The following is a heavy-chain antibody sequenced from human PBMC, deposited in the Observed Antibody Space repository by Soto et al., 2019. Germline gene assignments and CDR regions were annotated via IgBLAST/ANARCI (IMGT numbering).Heavy chain of an antibody. D-gene: IGHD2-15*01. CDR1: GCIFTNQW. V-gene: IGHV5-10-1*01. J-gene: IGHJ4*02. Sequence: XESLKISCEGSGCIFTNQWINWVRQVPGKGLEWMGNIDPSDSHTDYSPSFQGHVTISIDKSIRTAYLQWTRLKASDTAIYYCASGRWNLHFHYWGQGSVVTVSS. CDR2: IDPSDSHT. CDR3: ASGRWNLHFHY.